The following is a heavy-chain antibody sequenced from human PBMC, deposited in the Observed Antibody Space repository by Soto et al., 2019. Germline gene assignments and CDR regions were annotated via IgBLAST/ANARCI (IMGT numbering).Heavy chain of an antibody. V-gene: IGHV1-2*02. Sequence: QLHLVQSGAVVKKPGASVTVSCSASGYPVTAYYMHWVRQAPGRVLEWMGGINPATGAAKYTQTFQGRVTMTRDKSTSKGFMELSGLTSEGTAVFYCARGGGVGVAGSAAFDMWGQGTVVTVSS. CDR2: INPATGAA. D-gene: IGHD3-3*01. J-gene: IGHJ3*02. CDR1: GYPVTAYY. CDR3: ARGGGVGVAGSAAFDM.